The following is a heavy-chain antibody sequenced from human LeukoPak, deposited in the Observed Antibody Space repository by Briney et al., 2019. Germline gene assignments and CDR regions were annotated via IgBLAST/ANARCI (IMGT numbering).Heavy chain of an antibody. J-gene: IGHJ6*03. V-gene: IGHV4-39*07. D-gene: IGHD2-15*01. CDR1: GFSFSSYE. CDR3: AREFLGYCSGGSCYSDHYYMDV. CDR2: IYYYGST. Sequence: GSLRLSCAASGFSFSSYEMNWVRQAPGKGLDWIGSIYYYGSTDYNPSLKSRVTISSDTSKNQLSLQLNSVTAADTAVYYCAREFLGYCSGGSCYSDHYYMDVWGKGATVTVSS.